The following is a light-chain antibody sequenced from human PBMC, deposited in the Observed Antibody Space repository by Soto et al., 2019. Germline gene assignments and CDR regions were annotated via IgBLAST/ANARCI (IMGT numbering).Light chain of an antibody. Sequence: EIVLTQSPGTLSLSPGEIATLSCRASQSVSSNLAWYQQKPGQAPRLLIYDISTRAAAIPARFSGSGSGTDFTLTVSSLEPEDFALYYCQQRSNRITFGQGTRLEI. CDR2: DIS. CDR3: QQRSNRIT. V-gene: IGKV3-11*01. CDR1: QSVSSN. J-gene: IGKJ5*01.